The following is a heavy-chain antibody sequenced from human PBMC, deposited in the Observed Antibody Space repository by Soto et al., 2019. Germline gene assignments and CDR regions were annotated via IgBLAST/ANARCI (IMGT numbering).Heavy chain of an antibody. Sequence: QVQLVQSGAEKTKPGASVKVSCKASGYTFIRSAMHWVRQAPGQRLEWMGWINVANGNTKYSQKFQGRVTITRDTSATTAYMELSSLTSEDTAVYYCARGNLWSGYPYYFDYWGHRTLVTVSS. J-gene: IGHJ4*01. V-gene: IGHV1-3*05. CDR2: INVANGNT. CDR3: ARGNLWSGYPYYFDY. D-gene: IGHD3-3*01. CDR1: GYTFIRSA.